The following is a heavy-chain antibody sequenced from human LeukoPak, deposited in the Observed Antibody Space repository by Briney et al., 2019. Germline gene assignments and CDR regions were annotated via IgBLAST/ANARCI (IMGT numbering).Heavy chain of an antibody. Sequence: SQTLTLTCTVSGGSISSGDYYWGWIRQPPGKGLEWIGYINYSGSTSYYPSLKSRATISVDTSRNQFSLKLSSVTAADTAVYYCARAPLGFCSGGTCKRYFDYWGQGTLVTVSS. J-gene: IGHJ4*02. CDR2: INYSGST. D-gene: IGHD2-15*01. V-gene: IGHV4-30-4*01. CDR1: GGSISSGDYY. CDR3: ARAPLGFCSGGTCKRYFDY.